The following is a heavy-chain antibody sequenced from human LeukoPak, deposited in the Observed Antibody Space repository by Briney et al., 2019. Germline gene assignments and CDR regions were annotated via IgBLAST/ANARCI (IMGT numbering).Heavy chain of an antibody. CDR3: ASVEYSSSSGNWFDP. CDR2: IYPGDSDT. J-gene: IGHJ5*02. CDR1: GCSFTSYW. Sequence: GESLKISCKGSGCSFTSYWIGWVRQMPGKGLEWMGIIYPGDSDTRYSPSFQGQVTISADKSISTAYLQWSSLKASDTAMYYRASVEYSSSSGNWFDPWGQGTLVPVSS. D-gene: IGHD6-6*01. V-gene: IGHV5-51*01.